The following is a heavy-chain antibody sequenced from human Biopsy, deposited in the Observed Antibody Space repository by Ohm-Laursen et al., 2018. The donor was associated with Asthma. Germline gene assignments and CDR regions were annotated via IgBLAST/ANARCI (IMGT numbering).Heavy chain of an antibody. D-gene: IGHD2-2*01. CDR1: GGTFNTYV. J-gene: IGHJ4*02. CDR2: INSVFGTT. Sequence: SLVKVSCKSLGGTFNTYVIGWVRRAPGQGLEWMGGINSVFGTTTYPQKFQDRVTITADDSTSTVYMELSSLRSEDTAVYYCARKAGSCISRTCYSLNFWGQGTLVTVSS. CDR3: ARKAGSCISRTCYSLNF. V-gene: IGHV1-69*01.